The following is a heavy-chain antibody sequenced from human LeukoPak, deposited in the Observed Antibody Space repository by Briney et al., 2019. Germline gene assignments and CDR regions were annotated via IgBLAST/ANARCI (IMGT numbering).Heavy chain of an antibody. CDR1: GFALSSYA. CDR3: AKDRGLRYFDWLTRSILVL. D-gene: IGHD3-9*01. J-gene: IGHJ4*02. V-gene: IGHV3-23*01. Sequence: GGSLRLSCAASGFALSSYAMSWVRQAPGKGLEWVSATSSSDAGTYHAESVRGRFTISRDNSKNTLYLQMNSLRAEDTAVYYCAKDRGLRYFDWLTRSILVLWGQGTLVTVSS. CDR2: TSSSDAGT.